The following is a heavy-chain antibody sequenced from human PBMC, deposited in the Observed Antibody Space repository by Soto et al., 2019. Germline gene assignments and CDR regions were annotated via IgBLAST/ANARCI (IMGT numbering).Heavy chain of an antibody. V-gene: IGHV3-23*01. Sequence: VRLLESGGDLVQPGGSLRLSCAASGFSFSSYAMTWVRLPPGKGLEWVSTVSGGGASTYYTDSVKGRFSISRDNSKNTVSLHMNSLRAEDTAVYYCAKLSGAGKRDWGQGTVVTVSS. CDR1: GFSFSSYA. CDR2: VSGGGAST. D-gene: IGHD3-10*01. J-gene: IGHJ4*02. CDR3: AKLSGAGKRD.